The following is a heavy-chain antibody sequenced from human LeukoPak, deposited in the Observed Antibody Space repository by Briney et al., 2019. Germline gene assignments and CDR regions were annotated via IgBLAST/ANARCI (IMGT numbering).Heavy chain of an antibody. CDR2: IYYSGST. Sequence: PSETLAIPCTGPGGSISTYYWTWIRQPPGKGLEWIGYIYYSGSTNYNPSLKSRVTMSVDTSKNQFSLKLNSVTAADTAVYYCARDRLGLPVDYWGRGTLVTVSS. D-gene: IGHD3-16*01. CDR3: ARDRLGLPVDY. CDR1: GGSISTYY. J-gene: IGHJ4*02. V-gene: IGHV4-59*01.